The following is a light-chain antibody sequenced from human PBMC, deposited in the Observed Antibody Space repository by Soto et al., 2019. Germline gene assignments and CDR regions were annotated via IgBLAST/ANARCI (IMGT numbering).Light chain of an antibody. V-gene: IGLV2-23*02. CDR2: EVS. J-gene: IGLJ1*01. CDR1: SIDVGSYNL. CDR3: CSYAGSSSFYV. Sequence: QSVLTQPASVSGSPGQSITISCTGASIDVGSYNLVSWYHQHPGKAPKLMIYEVSKRPSGVSNRFSGSKSGNTASLTISGLQAEDEADYYCCSYAGSSSFYVFGTGTKVTV.